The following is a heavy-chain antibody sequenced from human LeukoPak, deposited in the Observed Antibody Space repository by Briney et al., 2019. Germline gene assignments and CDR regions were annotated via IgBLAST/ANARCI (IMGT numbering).Heavy chain of an antibody. CDR3: TKDASIYTFGTNWFDP. D-gene: IGHD3/OR15-3a*01. CDR1: GYTFTGHY. J-gene: IGHJ5*02. V-gene: IGHV1-2*02. CDR2: LNPNSGGT. Sequence: ASVKVSCKASGYTFTGHYIHWVRQAPGQGLEWMGWLNPNSGGTNYARKFQGRVTVTRDTSMSTAYMELSRLRSDDTAIYYCTKDASIYTFGTNWFDPWGQGTLVAVSS.